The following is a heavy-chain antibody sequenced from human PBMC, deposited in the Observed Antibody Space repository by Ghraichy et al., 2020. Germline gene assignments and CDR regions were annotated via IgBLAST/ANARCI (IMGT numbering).Heavy chain of an antibody. CDR1: GFTFTSSA. CDR2: IVVGSGNT. V-gene: IGHV1-58*02. CDR3: AAVVDTAMAKTPLFDY. Sequence: SVKVSCKASGFTFTSSAMQWVRQARGQRLEWIGWIVVGSGNTNYAQKFQERVTITRDMSTSTAYMELSSLRSEDTAVYYCAAVVDTAMAKTPLFDYWGQGTLVTVSS. J-gene: IGHJ4*02. D-gene: IGHD5-18*01.